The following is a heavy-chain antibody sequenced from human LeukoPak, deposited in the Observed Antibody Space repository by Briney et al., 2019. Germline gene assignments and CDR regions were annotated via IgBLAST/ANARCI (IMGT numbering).Heavy chain of an antibody. CDR3: ARVAYYYDSSGYYYDFDY. D-gene: IGHD3-22*01. Sequence: ASVEVSCKASGYTFTSYGISWVRQAPGQGLEWMGWISAYNGNTNYAQKFQGRVTITTDESTSTAYMELSSLRSEDTAVYYCARVAYYYDSSGYYYDFDYWGQGTLVTVSS. CDR2: ISAYNGNT. J-gene: IGHJ4*02. CDR1: GYTFTSYG. V-gene: IGHV1-18*01.